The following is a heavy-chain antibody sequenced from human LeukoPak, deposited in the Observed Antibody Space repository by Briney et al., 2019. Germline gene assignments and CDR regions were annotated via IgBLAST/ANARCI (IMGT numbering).Heavy chain of an antibody. D-gene: IGHD3-3*01. CDR1: GYTFTSYY. CDR3: ARGGRYYDFWSLSGYYYYYYMDV. CDR2: INPSGGST. J-gene: IGHJ6*03. V-gene: IGHV1-46*01. Sequence: GASVKVSCKASGYTFTSYYMHWVRQAPGQGLEWMGIINPSGGSTSYAQKFQGRVTMTRDMSTSTVYMELSSLRSEDTAVYYCARGGRYYDFWSLSGYYYYYYMDVWGKGTTVTVSS.